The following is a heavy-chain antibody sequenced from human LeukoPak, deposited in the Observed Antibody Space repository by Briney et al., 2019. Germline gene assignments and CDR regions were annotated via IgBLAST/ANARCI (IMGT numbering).Heavy chain of an antibody. Sequence: ASVKVSCKASGGTFSSYAISWVRQAPGEGLEWMGWISAYNGDTNYARKLQGRVTMTTDTSTSTAYMELRSLRSDDTAVYYCARARIAAAGSFDYWGQGTLVTVSS. D-gene: IGHD6-13*01. J-gene: IGHJ4*02. V-gene: IGHV1-18*01. CDR3: ARARIAAAGSFDY. CDR2: ISAYNGDT. CDR1: GGTFSSYA.